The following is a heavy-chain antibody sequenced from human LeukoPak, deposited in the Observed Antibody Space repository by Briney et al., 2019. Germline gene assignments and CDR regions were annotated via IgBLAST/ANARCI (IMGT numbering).Heavy chain of an antibody. CDR1: GYTFTSYG. CDR3: ARGISSSSWYSEYFQH. J-gene: IGHJ1*01. V-gene: IGHV1-2*02. D-gene: IGHD6-13*01. Sequence: ASVKVSCKASGYTFTSYGISWVRQAPGQGLEWMGWINPNSGGTNYAQKFQGRVTMTRDTSISTAYMELSRLRSDDTAVYYCARGISSSSWYSEYFQHWGQGTLVTVSS. CDR2: INPNSGGT.